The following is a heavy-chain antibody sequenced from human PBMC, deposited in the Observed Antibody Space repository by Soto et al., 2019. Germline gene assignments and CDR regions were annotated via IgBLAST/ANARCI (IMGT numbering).Heavy chain of an antibody. CDR3: AKDRSCCSGGVCYSLYFDS. CDR2: IGGSVVST. CDR1: GFTFNTHT. D-gene: IGHD2-8*02. J-gene: IGHJ4*02. Sequence: EVQLLESGGGLVQPGGSLRLSCAASGFTFNTHTMGWVRQAPGKGLVWVAAIGGSVVSTYYAASVKGRFSISRDNSHNMVFLQLNSLAVEDTAVYYCAKDRSCCSGGVCYSLYFDSWGQGDLVTVSS. V-gene: IGHV3-23*01.